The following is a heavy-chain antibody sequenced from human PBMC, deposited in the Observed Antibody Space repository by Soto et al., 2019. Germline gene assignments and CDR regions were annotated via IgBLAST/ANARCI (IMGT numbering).Heavy chain of an antibody. J-gene: IGHJ5*02. Sequence: PSETLSLTCSVSAGSISSGDYYWSWIRQPPGKGLEWIGYIYYSGGTYYNPSLKSRVTISVDTSKNQFSLKLSSVTAADTAVYYCARGSQTNWFDPWGQGTLVTVSS. D-gene: IGHD1-26*01. CDR3: ARGSQTNWFDP. CDR1: AGSISSGDYY. CDR2: IYYSGGT. V-gene: IGHV4-30-4*01.